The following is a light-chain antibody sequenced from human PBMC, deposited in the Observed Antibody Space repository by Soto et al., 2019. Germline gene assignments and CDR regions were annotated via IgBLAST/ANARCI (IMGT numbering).Light chain of an antibody. J-gene: IGLJ3*02. V-gene: IGLV4-60*03. CDR2: LEGSGSY. CDR1: SGHSSYI. Sequence: QSVLTQSSSASASLGSSVKLTCTLSSGHSSYIIAWNQQQPGKAPRYLMKLEGSGSYNKGSGVPDRFSGSSSGADRYLTIPNPQSEDEADNFGEPWESTPRWFAGGTRRPVL. CDR3: EPWESTPRW.